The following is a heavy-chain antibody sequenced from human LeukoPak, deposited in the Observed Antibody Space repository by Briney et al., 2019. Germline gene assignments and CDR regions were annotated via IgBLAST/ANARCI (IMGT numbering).Heavy chain of an antibody. CDR2: ISYDGSNK. V-gene: IGHV3-30-3*01. D-gene: IGHD6-13*01. CDR1: GFTFSSYA. J-gene: IGHJ4*02. CDR3: AREEGSSWSFDY. Sequence: GRSPRLSCAASGFTFSSYAMHWVRQAPGKGLEWVAVISYDGSNKYYADSVKGRFTISRDNSKNTLYLQMNSLRAEDTAVYYCAREEGSSWSFDYWGQGTLVTVSS.